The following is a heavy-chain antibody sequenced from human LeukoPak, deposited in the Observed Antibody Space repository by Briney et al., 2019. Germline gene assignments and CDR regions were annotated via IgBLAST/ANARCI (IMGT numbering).Heavy chain of an antibody. CDR2: ISTYNGNT. CDR1: GYTLPTYG. J-gene: IGHJ4*02. Sequence: ASVKVSCKASGYTLPTYGLSWVRQAPGEGLEWMGWISTYNGNTKYGQKFQGRLTLTTDTSTSTAYMELRGLRSDDTAVYYCARDFCDTTRCFLPDYWGQGTLVTVSS. CDR3: ARDFCDTTRCFLPDY. V-gene: IGHV1-18*01. D-gene: IGHD2-2*01.